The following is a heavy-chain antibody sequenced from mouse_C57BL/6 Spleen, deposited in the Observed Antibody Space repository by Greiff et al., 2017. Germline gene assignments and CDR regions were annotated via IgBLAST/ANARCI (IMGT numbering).Heavy chain of an antibody. Sequence: QVQLQQPGAELVRPGSSVKLSCKASGYTFTSYWMDWVKQRPGQGLEWIGNIYPTDSETHYNQKFKDKATLTVDKSSSTAYMQLNSLTSEDSAVYYCARSYYYGSGDGMDYWGQGTLVTVSS. CDR3: ARSYYYGSGDGMDY. CDR1: GYTFTSYW. D-gene: IGHD1-1*01. J-gene: IGHJ3*01. V-gene: IGHV1-61*01. CDR2: IYPTDSET.